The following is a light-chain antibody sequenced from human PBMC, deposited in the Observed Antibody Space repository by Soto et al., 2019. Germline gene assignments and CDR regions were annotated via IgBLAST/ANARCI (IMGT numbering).Light chain of an antibody. V-gene: IGKV1-27*01. CDR2: AAS. J-gene: IGKJ1*01. Sequence: DIQMTQSPSSLSASVGDRVTITCRASQGINNYLAWYQQKPGKVPKLLIYAASTLRSGVPSRFSGSGSGTDFTLTISSLQPEDVATYYCQKYNSARWTFGQGTKVDI. CDR1: QGINNY. CDR3: QKYNSARWT.